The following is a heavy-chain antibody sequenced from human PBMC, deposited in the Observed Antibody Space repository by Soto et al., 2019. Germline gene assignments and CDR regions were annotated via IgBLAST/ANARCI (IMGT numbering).Heavy chain of an antibody. CDR3: ASVLGYCSSTSCYVDAFDI. D-gene: IGHD2-2*01. CDR2: LSGSGGST. V-gene: IGHV3-23*01. Sequence: PGGPLRLSCSASGFTFSSSTMRWGRHPPGKEIEWCSALSGSGGSTYYADSVKGRFTISRDNSKNTLYLQMNSLRAADTAVYYCASVLGYCSSTSCYVDAFDIWGQGTMVTVSS. J-gene: IGHJ3*02. CDR1: GFTFSSST.